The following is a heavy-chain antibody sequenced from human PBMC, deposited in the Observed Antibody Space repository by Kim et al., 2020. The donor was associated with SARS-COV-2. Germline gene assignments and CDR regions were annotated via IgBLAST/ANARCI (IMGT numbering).Heavy chain of an antibody. V-gene: IGHV3-9*01. CDR3: AKHGLGWFGDHDAFDI. Sequence: DSVKCRFTISRDNAKNSLYLHMNSLRAEDTALYYCAKHGLGWFGDHDAFDIWGQGTMVTVSS. D-gene: IGHD3-10*01. J-gene: IGHJ3*02.